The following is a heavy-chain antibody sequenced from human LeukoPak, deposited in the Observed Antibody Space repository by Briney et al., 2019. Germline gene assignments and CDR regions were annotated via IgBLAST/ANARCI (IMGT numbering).Heavy chain of an antibody. CDR1: RYTFTGYY. J-gene: IGHJ6*03. Sequence: ASVKVSCKASRYTFTGYYMHWVRQAPGQGLEWMGRINPNSGGTNYAQKFQGRVTMTRDTSISTAYMELSRLRSDDTAVYYCARWEGILAFDYYYYMDVWGKGTTVTVSS. CDR3: ARWEGILAFDYYYYMDV. D-gene: IGHD3-9*01. CDR2: INPNSGGT. V-gene: IGHV1-2*06.